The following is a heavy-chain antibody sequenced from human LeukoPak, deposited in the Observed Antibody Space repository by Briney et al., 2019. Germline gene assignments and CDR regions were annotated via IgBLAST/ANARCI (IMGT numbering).Heavy chain of an antibody. D-gene: IGHD5-18*01. Sequence: GGSLRLSCAASGFTFSSYAMSWVRQAPGKGLEWVSRINSDGSSTSYADSVKGRFTISRDNAKNTLYLQMNSLRAEDTAVYYCARGGYSYGYWFDPWGQGTLVTVSS. J-gene: IGHJ5*02. CDR1: GFTFSSYA. CDR3: ARGGYSYGYWFDP. CDR2: INSDGSST. V-gene: IGHV3-74*01.